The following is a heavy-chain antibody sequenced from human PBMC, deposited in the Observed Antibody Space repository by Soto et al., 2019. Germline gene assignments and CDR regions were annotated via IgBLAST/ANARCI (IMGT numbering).Heavy chain of an antibody. CDR1: GGSISSYH. CDR2: IYYSGST. CDR3: ARDYYYDNSGNPGAYYHGMDV. J-gene: IGHJ6*02. D-gene: IGHD3-22*01. Sequence: QVQLQESGPGLVKASETLTLTCTVSGGSISSYHWSWIRQPPGQGLEWIGYIYYSGSTKYNPSLKSRVTMSVDKSKNQRSLRLKSVTAEDTAVYWCARDYYYDNSGNPGAYYHGMDVWGQGTTVTVSS. V-gene: IGHV4-59*01.